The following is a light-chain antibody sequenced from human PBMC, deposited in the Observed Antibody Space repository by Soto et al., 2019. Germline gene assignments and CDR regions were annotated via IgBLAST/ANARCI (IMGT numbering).Light chain of an antibody. J-gene: IGLJ2*01. CDR2: DVS. CDR3: SSYTSSITVV. V-gene: IGLV2-14*01. CDR1: SSDVGGYNY. Sequence: QSVLTQPASVSGSPGQSITISCTGTSSDVGGYNYVFWYQQHPGKAPKLIIYDVSNRPSGVSYRFSGSKSGNTASLTISGLQAEDEVDYYCSSYTSSITVVFGGGTKLTVL.